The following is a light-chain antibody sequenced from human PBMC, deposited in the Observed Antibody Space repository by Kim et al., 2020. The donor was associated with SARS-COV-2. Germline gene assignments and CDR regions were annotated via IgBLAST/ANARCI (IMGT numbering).Light chain of an antibody. CDR3: QQNYNTPPA. CDR1: QSISSY. V-gene: IGKV1-39*01. CDR2: AAS. Sequence: DIQMTQSPSSLSASVGDRVTITCRASQSISSYLNWYQQKPGKAPKLLIYAASSLQSGVPSRFSGSGSGTDFTLTISSLQPEDFATYYCQQNYNTPPAFGGGTKVDIK. J-gene: IGKJ4*01.